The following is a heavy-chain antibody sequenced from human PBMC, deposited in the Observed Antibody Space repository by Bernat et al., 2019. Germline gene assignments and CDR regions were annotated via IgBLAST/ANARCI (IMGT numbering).Heavy chain of an antibody. J-gene: IGHJ4*02. V-gene: IGHV3-30*01. Sequence: VQLLESGGGLVQPGGSLRLSCAASGFTFSSYSMHWVRQAPGKGLEWVAVISYDGSNKYYADSVKGRFTISRDNSKNTLYLQINSLRAEDTAVYYCAREIEQWLVQGLFDYWGQGTLVTVSS. CDR1: GFTFSSYS. CDR2: ISYDGSNK. D-gene: IGHD6-19*01. CDR3: AREIEQWLVQGLFDY.